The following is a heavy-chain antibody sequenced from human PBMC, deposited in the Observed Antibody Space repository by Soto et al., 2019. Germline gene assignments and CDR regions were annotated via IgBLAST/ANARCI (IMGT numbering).Heavy chain of an antibody. V-gene: IGHV3-74*01. Sequence: GGSLRLSCAASGFTFSSYWMHWVRQAPGKGLVWVSRINSDGSSTSYADSVKGRFTISRDNAKNTLYLQMNSLRAEDTAVYYCATTVGATNEVPLMASNYYYYGMDVWGQGTTVTVSS. CDR3: ATTVGATNEVPLMASNYYYYGMDV. CDR2: INSDGSST. J-gene: IGHJ6*02. CDR1: GFTFSSYW. D-gene: IGHD1-26*01.